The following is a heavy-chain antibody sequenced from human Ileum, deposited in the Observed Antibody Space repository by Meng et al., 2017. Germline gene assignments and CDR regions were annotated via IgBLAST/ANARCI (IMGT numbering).Heavy chain of an antibody. CDR1: GFSVSNEF. Sequence: EVQVGESGGGLVQPGGSLRRSCAASGFSVSNEFMSWVRQAQGKGLEWVSVIYSGGGTDYADSVKGRFTTSRDSSKNTMYLQMNNLRADDTAMYYCTRGEDHWGQGTLVTVSS. J-gene: IGHJ4*02. CDR2: IYSGGGT. CDR3: TRGEDH. V-gene: IGHV3-66*01.